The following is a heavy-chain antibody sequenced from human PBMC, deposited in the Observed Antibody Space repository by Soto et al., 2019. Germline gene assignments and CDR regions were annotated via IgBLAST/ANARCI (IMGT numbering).Heavy chain of an antibody. J-gene: IGHJ4*02. CDR3: ARGIAARPFYFDY. CDR1: GGSISSGGYY. V-gene: IGHV4-31*11. CDR2: IYYGGST. D-gene: IGHD6-6*01. Sequence: PSETLSLTCAVSGGSISSGGYYWSWIRQHPGKGLEWIGYIYYGGSTYYNPSLKSRVTISVDRSKNQFSLKLSSVTAADMAVYYCARGIAARPFYFDYWGQGTLVTVSS.